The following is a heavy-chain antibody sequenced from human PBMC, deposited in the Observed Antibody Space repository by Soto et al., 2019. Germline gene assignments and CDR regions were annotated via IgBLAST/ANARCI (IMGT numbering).Heavy chain of an antibody. J-gene: IGHJ5*02. V-gene: IGHV4-34*01. D-gene: IGHD3-9*01. CDR3: ASGRVGDFDWCSLNWFDP. Sequence: WTWIRQPPGKGLEWIGEINHSGSTNYNPSLKSRVTISVDTSKNHFSLKLSSVTAADTAVYYCASGRVGDFDWCSLNWFDPWGHGTLVTVSS. CDR2: INHSGST.